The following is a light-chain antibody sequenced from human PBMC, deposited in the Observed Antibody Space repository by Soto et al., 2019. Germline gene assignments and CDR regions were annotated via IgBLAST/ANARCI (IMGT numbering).Light chain of an antibody. CDR2: DAS. Sequence: DIQMTQSPSSLSASVGDRLTITCRASQSISSYLNWYQQQPGKAPKLLIYDASNLETGVPSRFSGSRSGTDFTFTISSLQPEDIATYYCQQYDNLPLTFGGGTKVDIK. CDR3: QQYDNLPLT. V-gene: IGKV1-33*01. CDR1: QSISSY. J-gene: IGKJ4*01.